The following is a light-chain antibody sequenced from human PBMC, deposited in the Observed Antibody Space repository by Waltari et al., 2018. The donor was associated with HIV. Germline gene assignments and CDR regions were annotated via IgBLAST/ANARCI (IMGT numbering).Light chain of an antibody. Sequence: QSDLTQPAPVSGSPGQSLTISCTGTSSDVGGYNYVPWYQQHPGKAPKLMISEVSNRPSGVTNRFSGSKSGNTASLTISGLQVEDEADYYCSSYTSSSTLYVFGTGTKVTVL. J-gene: IGLJ1*01. CDR2: EVS. CDR3: SSYTSSSTLYV. CDR1: SSDVGGYNY. V-gene: IGLV2-14*01.